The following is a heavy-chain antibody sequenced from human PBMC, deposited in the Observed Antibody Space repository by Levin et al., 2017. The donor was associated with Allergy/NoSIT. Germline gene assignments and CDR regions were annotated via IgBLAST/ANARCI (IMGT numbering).Heavy chain of an antibody. CDR2: IGIAGDT. Sequence: GGSLRLSCVASGFIFSSYDMHLVRQTTEKGLEWVSAIGIAGDTHYSGSVKGRFTISRENAKNSLYLQMNSLRAGDTAVYYCVRDPSGWGMDVWGQGTTVTVSS. CDR1: GFIFSSYD. CDR3: VRDPSGWGMDV. V-gene: IGHV3-13*01. D-gene: IGHD3-16*01. J-gene: IGHJ6*02.